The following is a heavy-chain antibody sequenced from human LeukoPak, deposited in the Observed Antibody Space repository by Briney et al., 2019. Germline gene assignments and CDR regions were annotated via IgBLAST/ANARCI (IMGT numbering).Heavy chain of an antibody. CDR2: IYYSGST. CDR1: GGSISSSSYY. J-gene: IGHJ3*02. V-gene: IGHV4-39*01. Sequence: PSETLSLTCTVSGGSISSSSYYWGWIRQPPGKGLEWIGSIYYSGSTYYNPSLKSRVTISVDTSKNQFSLKLSSVTAADTAVYYCARLDTSPLGAFDIWGQGTMVTVSS. CDR3: ARLDTSPLGAFDI. D-gene: IGHD2-2*01.